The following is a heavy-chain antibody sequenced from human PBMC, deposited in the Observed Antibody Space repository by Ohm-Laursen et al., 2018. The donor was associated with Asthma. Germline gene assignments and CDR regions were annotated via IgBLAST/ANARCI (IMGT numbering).Heavy chain of an antibody. V-gene: IGHV3-23*01. J-gene: IGHJ6*02. CDR3: AREWGGMDV. Sequence: SLRLSCTASGFSFSSYAMTWVRQAPGKGLEWVSAISVSGGSTYYADSVKGRFTISRDNSKNTLYLQMNNLRAEDAAIYYCAREWGGMDVWGQGTTVTVSS. CDR2: ISVSGGST. CDR1: GFSFSSYA. D-gene: IGHD3-16*01.